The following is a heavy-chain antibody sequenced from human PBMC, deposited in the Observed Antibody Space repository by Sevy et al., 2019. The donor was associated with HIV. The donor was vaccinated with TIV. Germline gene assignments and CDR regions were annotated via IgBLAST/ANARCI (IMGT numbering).Heavy chain of an antibody. V-gene: IGHV1-18*01. D-gene: IGHD3-16*01. CDR1: GYSFISYG. CDR2: ISPYNGHA. J-gene: IGHJ6*03. Sequence: ASMKVSCKASGYSFISYGINWVRQAPGQGLEWMGWISPYNGHASSAQKFQDRVTLTTDTSTSTAYMELRSLRSDDTAVYYCARDDTYSDPARYHYAYMDVWGQGTTVTVSS. CDR3: ARDDTYSDPARYHYAYMDV.